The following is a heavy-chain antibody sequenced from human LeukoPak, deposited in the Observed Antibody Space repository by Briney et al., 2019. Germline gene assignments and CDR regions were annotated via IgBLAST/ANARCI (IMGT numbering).Heavy chain of an antibody. CDR2: IYSGGST. Sequence: GGSLRLSCAASGFTISSNYMSWVRQAPGKGLEWVSVIYSGGSTYYADSVKGRFTISRDNSKNTLYLQMNSLRAEDTAVYYCARDVLPYCSGGSCTIDYWGQGTLVTVSS. D-gene: IGHD2-15*01. CDR1: GFTISSNY. CDR3: ARDVLPYCSGGSCTIDY. V-gene: IGHV3-66*01. J-gene: IGHJ4*02.